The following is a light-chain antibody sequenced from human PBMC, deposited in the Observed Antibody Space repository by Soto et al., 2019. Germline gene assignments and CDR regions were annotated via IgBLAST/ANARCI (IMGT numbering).Light chain of an antibody. CDR1: QGIRSY. Sequence: DIQLTQCAAFLSASVGDRVTITCRASQGIRSYLAWYQQKPGKAPKLLIYAVSTLQSGVLSRFSGSGSGTELTLTISSLQPEDFATYYCQQLNTYPLTFGGGTKVEIK. CDR3: QQLNTYPLT. CDR2: AVS. J-gene: IGKJ4*01. V-gene: IGKV1-9*01.